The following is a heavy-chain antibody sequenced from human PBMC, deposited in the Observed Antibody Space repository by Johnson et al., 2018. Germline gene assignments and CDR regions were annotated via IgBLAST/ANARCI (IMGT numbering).Heavy chain of an antibody. D-gene: IGHD6-13*01. V-gene: IGHV4-59*11. CDR2: IYESGGT. J-gene: IGHJ3*02. CDR3: ARESFSITAGNDGFDI. Sequence: QVQLQESGPGLVKXSETXSLXCTVSGVSLSLHQWNWIRQPPGKGLEWIGVIYESGGTNYNPSLNSRVTISLGASKNQFSLKLGSVTAADTAVYYCARESFSITAGNDGFDIWGQGTMVTVSS. CDR1: GVSLSLHQ.